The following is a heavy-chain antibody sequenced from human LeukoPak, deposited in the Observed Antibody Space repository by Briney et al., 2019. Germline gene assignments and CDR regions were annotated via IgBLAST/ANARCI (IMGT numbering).Heavy chain of an antibody. D-gene: IGHD2-21*02. V-gene: IGHV3-21*01. CDR1: GFTFSSYS. Sequence: GGSLRLSCAASGFTFSSYSMNWVRQAPGKGLEWVSSISSSSSYIYYADSVKGRFTISGDNAKNSLYLQMNSLRAEDTAVYYCARRGDANWFDPWGQGTLVTVSS. CDR2: ISSSSSYI. CDR3: ARRGDANWFDP. J-gene: IGHJ5*02.